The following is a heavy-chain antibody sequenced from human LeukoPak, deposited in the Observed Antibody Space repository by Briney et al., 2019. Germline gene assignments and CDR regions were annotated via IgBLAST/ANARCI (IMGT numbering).Heavy chain of an antibody. CDR3: ARGGAARLHFQN. CDR2: IYHSGST. J-gene: IGHJ1*01. V-gene: IGHV4-59*01. D-gene: IGHD6-6*01. CDR1: DDSISSYY. Sequence: PSETLSLTCTVSDDSISSYYWSWIRQPPGKGLEWIGYIYHSGSTNYNPSLQSRVTISVDTSKNQFSLNLNSVTAADTAVYYCARGGAARLHFQNWGQGTLVTVSS.